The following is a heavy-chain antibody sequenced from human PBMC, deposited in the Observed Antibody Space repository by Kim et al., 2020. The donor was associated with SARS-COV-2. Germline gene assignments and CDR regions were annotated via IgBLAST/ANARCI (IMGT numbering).Heavy chain of an antibody. CDR3: AGGGFSGYDGHYGMDV. Sequence: GESLKISCKGSGYSFTSYWISWVRQMPGKGLEWMGRIDPSDSYTNYSPSFQGHVTISADKSISTAYLQWSSLKASDTAMYYCAGGGFSGYDGHYGMDVWGQGTTVTVSS. V-gene: IGHV5-10-1*01. CDR1: GYSFTSYW. J-gene: IGHJ6*02. CDR2: IDPSDSYT. D-gene: IGHD5-12*01.